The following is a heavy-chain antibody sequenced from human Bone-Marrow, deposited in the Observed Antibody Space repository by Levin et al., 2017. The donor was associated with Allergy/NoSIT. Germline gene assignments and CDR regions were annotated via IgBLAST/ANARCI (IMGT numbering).Heavy chain of an antibody. Sequence: PGGSLRLSCAASGFTFSSYAMHLVRPAPGKGLEWVAVISYDGSNKYYADSVKCRFTISTYNSMNTLYLQMNSLRAEDTAVYYCAGDAGGDCSRGSCQSPDACDTWGEGTMVTVS. CDR1: GFTFSSYA. CDR3: AGDAGGDCSRGSCQSPDACDT. V-gene: IGHV3-30-3*01. D-gene: IGHD2-15*01. J-gene: IGHJ3*02. CDR2: ISYDGSNK.